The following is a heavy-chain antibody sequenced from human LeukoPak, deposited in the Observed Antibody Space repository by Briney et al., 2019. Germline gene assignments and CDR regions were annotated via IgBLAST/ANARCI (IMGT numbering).Heavy chain of an antibody. Sequence: SGXSXXLSXAXXGFTFSNYXXHWVRQAPGKGXLWVSRINGDGSSTIYGDSVKGRFTISRHNAKNTLYLQMDSLRAEDTAVYYCARDPYGSGRYWGQGTRVTVSS. J-gene: IGHJ4*02. V-gene: IGHV3-74*01. CDR2: INGDGSST. D-gene: IGHD3-10*01. CDR3: ARDPYGSGRY. CDR1: GFTFSNYX.